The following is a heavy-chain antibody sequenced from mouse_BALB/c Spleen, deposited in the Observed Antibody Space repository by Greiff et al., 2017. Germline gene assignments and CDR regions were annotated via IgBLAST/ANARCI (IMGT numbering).Heavy chain of an antibody. D-gene: IGHD2-1*01. J-gene: IGHJ4*01. V-gene: IGHV7-3*02. CDR2: IRNKANGYTT. CDR3: ARDKGNYDAMDY. CDR1: GFTFTDYY. Sequence: DVHLVESGGGLVQPGGSLRLSCATSGFTFTDYYMSWVRQPPGKALEWLGFIRNKANGYTTEYSASVKGRFTISRDNSQSILYLQMNTLRAEDSATYYCARDKGNYDAMDYWGQGTSVTVSS.